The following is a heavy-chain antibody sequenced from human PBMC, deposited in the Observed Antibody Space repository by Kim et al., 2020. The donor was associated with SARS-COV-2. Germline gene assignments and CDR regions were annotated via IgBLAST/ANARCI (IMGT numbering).Heavy chain of an antibody. V-gene: IGHV3-23*01. CDR2: IDTSGVT. J-gene: IGHJ2*01. Sequence: GGSLRLSCLASGFTFSNYAVSWVRQAPGQGLEWVSGIDTSGVTHYAASVKGRFTISRDYSKNTLYLQMNSLISEDTALYYCAHSYSNRYWNFDLWGRGTLVTASS. CDR3: AHSYSNRYWNFDL. CDR1: GFTFSNYA. D-gene: IGHD4-4*01.